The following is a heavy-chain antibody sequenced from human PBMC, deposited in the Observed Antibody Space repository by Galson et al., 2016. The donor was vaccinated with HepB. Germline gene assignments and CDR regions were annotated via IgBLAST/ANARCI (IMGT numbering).Heavy chain of an antibody. CDR1: GVSITSYY. Sequence: SETLSLTCTVSGVSITSYYWSWIRQPPGKGLEWIGLMYYSGITNYNPSLKSRVTMSVDTSENQFSLELSRLRSDDTAVYYCARIGSYHDFDYWGQGTLVTVSS. CDR3: ARIGSYHDFDY. D-gene: IGHD1-26*01. V-gene: IGHV4-59*01. CDR2: MYYSGIT. J-gene: IGHJ4*02.